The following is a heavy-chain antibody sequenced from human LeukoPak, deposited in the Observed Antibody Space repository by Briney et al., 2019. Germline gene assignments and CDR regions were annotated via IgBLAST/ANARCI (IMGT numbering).Heavy chain of an antibody. Sequence: GGSLRLSCAASGFTFSSYGMHWVRQAPGKGLEWVAVISYDGSNKYYADSVKGRFTISRDNSKNTLYLQMNSLRAEDTAVYYCAKEGAIVEYYFDYWGQGTLVTVHS. CDR3: AKEGAIVEYYFDY. J-gene: IGHJ4*02. CDR1: GFTFSSYG. D-gene: IGHD1-26*01. V-gene: IGHV3-30*18. CDR2: ISYDGSNK.